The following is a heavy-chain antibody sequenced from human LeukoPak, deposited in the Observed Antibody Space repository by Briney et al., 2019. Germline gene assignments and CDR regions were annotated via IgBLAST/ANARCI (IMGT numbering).Heavy chain of an antibody. CDR1: GGSISSSSYY. CDR3: ARGSMATIWD. J-gene: IGHJ4*02. D-gene: IGHD5-24*01. Sequence: SETLSLSCTVCGGSISSSSYYWRRIRQPPGKGLEWIGSIYYSGSTYYNLSLKSRVTISVDTSKNQFSLKLSSVTAADTAVYYCARGSMATIWDWGQGTLVTVSS. V-gene: IGHV4-39*01. CDR2: IYYSGST.